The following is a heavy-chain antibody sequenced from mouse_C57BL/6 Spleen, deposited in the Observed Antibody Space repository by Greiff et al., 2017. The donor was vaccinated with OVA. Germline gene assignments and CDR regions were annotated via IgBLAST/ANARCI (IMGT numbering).Heavy chain of an antibody. D-gene: IGHD1-1*01. CDR1: GFSLTSYG. J-gene: IGHJ4*01. Sequence: VKLQESGPGLVQPSQSLSITCTVSGFSLTSYGVHWVRQSPGKGLEWLGVIWRGGSTDYNAAFMSRLSITKDNSKSQVFFKMNSLQADDTAIYYCAKGFTTVVATPYAMDYWGQGTSVTVSS. CDR3: AKGFTTVVATPYAMDY. V-gene: IGHV2-5*01. CDR2: IWRGGST.